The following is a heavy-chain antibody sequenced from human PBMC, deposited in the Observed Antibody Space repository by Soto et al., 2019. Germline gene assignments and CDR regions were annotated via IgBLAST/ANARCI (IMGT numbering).Heavy chain of an antibody. CDR3: ARDGSGHGHY. V-gene: IGHV3-33*08. J-gene: IGHJ4*02. CDR1: GSTFSDNY. CDR2: IWYDGSNK. D-gene: IGHD5-12*01. Sequence: GGSLRLSCAASGSTFSDNYMSWIRQAPGKGLEWVAVIWYDGSNKYYADSVKGRFTISRDNSKNTLYLQMNSLRAEDTAVYYCARDGSGHGHYWGQGTLVTVSS.